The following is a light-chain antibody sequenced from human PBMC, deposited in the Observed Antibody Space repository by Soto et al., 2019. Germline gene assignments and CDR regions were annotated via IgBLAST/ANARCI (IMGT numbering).Light chain of an antibody. V-gene: IGKV3-15*01. J-gene: IGKJ5*01. CDR2: GAS. CDR1: QSVSSH. Sequence: EIELKESPATLSVFPRSRATLSCMASQSVSSHLAWYQQRPGQAPRLLIYGASTRATGIPARFSGSGSGTEFTLTISGLQSEDFAVYYCQQYNSWPDTFGQGTRLEIK. CDR3: QQYNSWPDT.